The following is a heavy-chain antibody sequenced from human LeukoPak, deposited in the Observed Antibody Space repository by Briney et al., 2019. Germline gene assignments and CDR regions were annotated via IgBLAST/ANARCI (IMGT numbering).Heavy chain of an antibody. CDR2: INYIGRT. CDR3: ARLKGVKLPLYYYYYMDV. D-gene: IGHD6-13*01. V-gene: IGHV4-39*01. J-gene: IGHJ6*03. CDR1: GGSFSSSNYY. Sequence: SETLSLTCTASGGSFSSSNYYWGWIRPPPGKVLDWIGSINYIGRTNYNPSLKSRVTLSVDTSKNQFSLKLSSVTAADTAVYYCARLKGVKLPLYYYYYMDVWGTGTTVIVSS.